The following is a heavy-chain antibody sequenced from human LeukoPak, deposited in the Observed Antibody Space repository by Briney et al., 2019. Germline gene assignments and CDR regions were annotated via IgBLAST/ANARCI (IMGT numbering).Heavy chain of an antibody. V-gene: IGHV3-7*01. CDR3: AREVY. CDR1: GFTFSSYS. CDR2: IKQDGSEK. D-gene: IGHD2-8*01. Sequence: GGSLRLSCAASGFTFSSYSMNWVRQAPGKGLEWVANIKQDGSEKFYVDSVKGRFTISRDNVKKSLYLQMNSLRDEDTAVYYCAREVYWGQGTLVTVSS. J-gene: IGHJ4*02.